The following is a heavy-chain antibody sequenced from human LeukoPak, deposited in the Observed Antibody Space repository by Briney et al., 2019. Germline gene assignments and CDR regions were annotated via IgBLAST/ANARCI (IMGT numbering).Heavy chain of an antibody. D-gene: IGHD3-10*01. V-gene: IGHV3-30*18. CDR3: AKDKPHRERARRAIASGIHYYYNGMDV. Sequence: GKSLRLSCAASGFTFSNYGMHWVRQAPGKGLEWVAVISHDGSHEFYADSVKGRFTISRDSSKNTLYLQMNSLRAEDTAVYFCAKDKPHRERARRAIASGIHYYYNGMDVWGQGTAVTVSS. J-gene: IGHJ6*02. CDR1: GFTFSNYG. CDR2: ISHDGSHE.